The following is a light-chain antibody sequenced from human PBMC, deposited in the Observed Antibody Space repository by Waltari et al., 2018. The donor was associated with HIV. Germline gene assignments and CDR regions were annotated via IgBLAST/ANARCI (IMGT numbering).Light chain of an antibody. J-gene: IGLJ3*02. CDR2: EVI. CDR3: RSYAGSKWV. CDR1: SSDVGGYHY. Sequence: QSALTQPPSASGSPGQSVTISCTGTSSDVGGYHYVSWYQQHPGKAPKYIIYEVIRRPAGVRDRFSAPTSGSTASLTVAGLQADDEADYYARSYAGSKWVFGGGTKLTVL. V-gene: IGLV2-8*01.